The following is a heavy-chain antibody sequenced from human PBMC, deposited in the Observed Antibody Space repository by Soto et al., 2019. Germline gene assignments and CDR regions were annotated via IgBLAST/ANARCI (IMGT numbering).Heavy chain of an antibody. CDR3: ARHVPAAGYYYGMDV. CDR2: IISIFGTA. Sequence: QVQLVQSGAEVRKPGSSVKVSCKASAGTFRGYALGWVRQAPGQGLEWMGGIISIFGTATYAQKFQVRVRITADESTSTAYMELSSLRSEDTAVYYCARHVPAAGYYYGMDVWGQGTTVTVSS. CDR1: AGTFRGYA. D-gene: IGHD2-2*01. J-gene: IGHJ6*02. V-gene: IGHV1-69*12.